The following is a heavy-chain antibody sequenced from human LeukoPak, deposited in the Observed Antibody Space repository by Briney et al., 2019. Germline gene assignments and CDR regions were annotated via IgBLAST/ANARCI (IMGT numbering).Heavy chain of an antibody. V-gene: IGHV3-11*04. CDR3: ARALQRQIQLWLRARGEKNYGMDV. D-gene: IGHD5-18*01. J-gene: IGHJ6*02. CDR2: ISSSGSTI. Sequence: PGGSLRLSCAASGFTFSDYYMSWIRQAPGKGLEWVSYISSSGSTIYYADSVKGRFTISRDNAKNSLYLQMNSLRAEDTAVYYCARALQRQIQLWLRARGEKNYGMDVWGQGTTVTVSS. CDR1: GFTFSDYY.